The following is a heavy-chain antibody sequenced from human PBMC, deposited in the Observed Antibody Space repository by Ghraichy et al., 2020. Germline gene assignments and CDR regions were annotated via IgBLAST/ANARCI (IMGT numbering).Heavy chain of an antibody. J-gene: IGHJ6*02. V-gene: IGHV3-48*02. D-gene: IGHD4-23*01. Sequence: GGSLRLSCVGSGFTFSSYNMNWVRQSPGKGLEWFSYISSGSEAIFYADSVKGRFTISRDNAQNSLYLQMNGLRDEDTAVYYCARASTVVRFYYYDGMDVWGQGTTVTVSS. CDR2: ISSGSEAI. CDR3: ARASTVVRFYYYDGMDV. CDR1: GFTFSSYN.